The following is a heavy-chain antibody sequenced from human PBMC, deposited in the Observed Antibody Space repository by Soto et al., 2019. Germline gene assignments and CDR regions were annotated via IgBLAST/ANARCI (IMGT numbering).Heavy chain of an antibody. Sequence: QAQVVQSGAEARAPGASVKVSCKASGYIFTSYYIHWVRQAPGQGLEYLGVAYHHAATTFVAQKFQGRITVTMDTSTSTVHMELTSLTPEDTAVYYCARERERAYYFDPWGQGTLVTVSS. J-gene: IGHJ5*02. CDR1: GYIFTSYY. CDR2: AYHHAATT. CDR3: ARERERAYYFDP. V-gene: IGHV1-46*03. D-gene: IGHD2-8*01.